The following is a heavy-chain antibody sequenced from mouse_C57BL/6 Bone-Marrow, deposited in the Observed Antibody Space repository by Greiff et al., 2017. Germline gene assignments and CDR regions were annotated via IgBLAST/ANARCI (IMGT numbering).Heavy chain of an antibody. CDR1: GYTFTSYD. D-gene: IGHD1-1*01. J-gene: IGHJ1*03. CDR3: ARLEFDGSSGDWYFDV. V-gene: IGHV1-85*01. Sequence: QVQLKESGPELVKPGASVKLSCKASGYTFTSYDINWVKQRPGPGLEWIGWIYPRDGSTKYTEKFKGKATLTVDTSSSTAYMELHSLTSEDSAVYFCARLEFDGSSGDWYFDVWGTGTTVTVSS. CDR2: IYPRDGST.